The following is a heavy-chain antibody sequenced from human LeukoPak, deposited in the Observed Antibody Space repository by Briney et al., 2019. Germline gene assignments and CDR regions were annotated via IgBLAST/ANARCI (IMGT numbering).Heavy chain of an antibody. V-gene: IGHV3-48*01. J-gene: IGHJ6*03. Sequence: GGSLRLSCAASGFTFSSYSMNWVRQAPGKGLEWVSYISSSSSTIYYADSVKGRFTISRDNAKNSLYLQMNSLRAEDTAVYYCARDFYDSSGYYYVSYYYYCMDVWGKGTTVTVSS. D-gene: IGHD3-22*01. CDR3: ARDFYDSSGYYYVSYYYYCMDV. CDR2: ISSSSSTI. CDR1: GFTFSSYS.